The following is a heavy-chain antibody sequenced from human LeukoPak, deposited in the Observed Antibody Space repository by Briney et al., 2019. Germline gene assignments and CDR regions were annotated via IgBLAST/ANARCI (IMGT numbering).Heavy chain of an antibody. D-gene: IGHD2-15*01. CDR3: ARDRAYSHAFDI. Sequence: GGSLRLSCAASGFTFSSYSMNWVRQAPGKGLEWVSSISSSSSYIYYADSVKGRFTISRDNAKNSLYLQMNSLRAEDTAVYYCARDRAYSHAFDIWGQGTMVTASS. J-gene: IGHJ3*02. CDR2: ISSSSSYI. V-gene: IGHV3-21*01. CDR1: GFTFSSYS.